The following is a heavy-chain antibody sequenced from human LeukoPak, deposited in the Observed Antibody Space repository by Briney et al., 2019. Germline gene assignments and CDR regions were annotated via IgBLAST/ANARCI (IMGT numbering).Heavy chain of an antibody. CDR3: ARGSFSGSYFGYYYYMDV. CDR2: INPNSGNT. D-gene: IGHD1-26*01. J-gene: IGHJ6*03. Sequence: ASVKVSCKASGYTFTVYYIHWVRQAPGQGLEWMGWINPNSGNTGYAQKFQGRVTITRNTSISTAYMELSSLRSEDTAVYYCARGSFSGSYFGYYYYMDVWGKGTTVTVSS. V-gene: IGHV1-8*03. CDR1: GYTFTVYY.